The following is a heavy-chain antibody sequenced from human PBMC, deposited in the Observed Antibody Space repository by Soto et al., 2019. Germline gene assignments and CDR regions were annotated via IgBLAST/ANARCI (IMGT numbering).Heavy chain of an antibody. V-gene: IGHV5-10-1*01. CDR3: AKDGGYHVYIGHWCTY. J-gene: IGHJ4*02. CDR1: GCTFTNHW. Sequence: LGESLKISCQGSGCTFTNHWIAWVRQMPGKGLEWMGRINPSDSHTNYSPSFQGHVTMSVDKSISTAYLQWSSLKASDSAMYYCAKDGGYHVYIGHWCTYWGQGTLVTVSS. D-gene: IGHD3-22*01. CDR2: INPSDSHT.